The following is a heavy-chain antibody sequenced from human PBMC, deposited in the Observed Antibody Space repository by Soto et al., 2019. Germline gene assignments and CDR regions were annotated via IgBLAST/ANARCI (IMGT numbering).Heavy chain of an antibody. V-gene: IGHV5-51*01. CDR2: INPADSDT. CDR3: ARHQRDDASRKIDC. Sequence: GESLKISCQGSGYSFTSNWIGWVRQMPGKGLEWMGIINPADSDTKYSPSFQGQVTISADKSIGTAYLQWSSLKASDTAMYYCARHQRDDASRKIDCWGQGTLVTVSS. CDR1: GYSFTSNW. D-gene: IGHD3-16*01. J-gene: IGHJ4*02.